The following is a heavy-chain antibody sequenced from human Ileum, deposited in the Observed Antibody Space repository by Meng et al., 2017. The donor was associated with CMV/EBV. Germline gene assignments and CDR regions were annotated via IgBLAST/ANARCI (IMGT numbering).Heavy chain of an antibody. CDR3: ARDGRYDSGERDYESYWFDP. J-gene: IGHJ5*02. CDR2: IKQDGSET. CDR1: GFSLSNYY. V-gene: IGHV3-7*01. D-gene: IGHD3-10*01. Sequence: GESLKISCEASGFSLSNYYMSWARQAPGKGLEWVADIKQDGSETYYVDSVKGRFTISRDNSKSSLYLQMNNLRGEDTAVYYCARDGRYDSGERDYESYWFDPWGQGTLVTVSS.